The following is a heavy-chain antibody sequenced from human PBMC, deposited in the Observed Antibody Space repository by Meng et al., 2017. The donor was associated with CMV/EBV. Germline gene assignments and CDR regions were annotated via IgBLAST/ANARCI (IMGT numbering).Heavy chain of an antibody. J-gene: IGHJ4*02. Sequence: GSLRLSCTVSGGSISSYYWSWIRQPPGKGLEWIGYIYYSGSTNYNPSLKSRVTISVDTSKNQFSLKLSSVTAADTAVYYCARDLRVDSSSYYYFDYWGQGTLVTVFS. V-gene: IGHV4-59*01. CDR2: IYYSGST. D-gene: IGHD6-13*01. CDR1: GGSISSYY. CDR3: ARDLRVDSSSYYYFDY.